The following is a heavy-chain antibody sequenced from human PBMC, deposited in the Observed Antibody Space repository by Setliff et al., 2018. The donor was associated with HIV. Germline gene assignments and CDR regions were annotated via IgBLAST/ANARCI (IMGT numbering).Heavy chain of an antibody. CDR2: ISASKGNT. J-gene: IGHJ6*03. CDR3: ARDQGFWSGFTYNYYMDV. D-gene: IGHD3-3*01. Sequence: GASVKVSCKASGYNFTSNGISWVRQAPGQGLEWVGRISASKGNTKYTQDFQGRVTMTTDTSTSTVYMELRSLRSDDTAVYYCARDQGFWSGFTYNYYMDVWGKGTTVTVSS. CDR1: GYNFTSNG. V-gene: IGHV1-18*01.